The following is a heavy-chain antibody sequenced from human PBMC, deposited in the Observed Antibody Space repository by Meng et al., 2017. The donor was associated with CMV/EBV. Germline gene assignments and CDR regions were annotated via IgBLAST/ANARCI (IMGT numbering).Heavy chain of an antibody. Sequence: ASVKVSCKASGYTFTSYYMHWVRQAPGQGLEWMGIINPSGGSTSYAQKFQGRVTMTRDTSTSTVYMELSSLRSEDTAVYYCARDQVGYYYYYGMDVWGQGTTVTVSS. CDR1: GYTFTSYY. CDR2: INPSGGST. D-gene: IGHD1-26*01. CDR3: ARDQVGYYYYYGMDV. J-gene: IGHJ6*02. V-gene: IGHV1-46*01.